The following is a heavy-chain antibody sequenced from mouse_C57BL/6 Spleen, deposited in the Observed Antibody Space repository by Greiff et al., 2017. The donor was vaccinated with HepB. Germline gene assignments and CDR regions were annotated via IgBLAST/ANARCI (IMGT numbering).Heavy chain of an antibody. J-gene: IGHJ4*01. CDR3: ARQQLRLRAMDY. D-gene: IGHD3-2*02. CDR2: IDPSDSYT. V-gene: IGHV1-50*01. CDR1: GYTFTSYW. Sequence: QVQLQQSGAELVKPGASVKLSCKASGYTFTSYWMQWVKQRPGQGLEWIGEIDPSDSYTNYNQKFKGKATLTVDTSSSTAYMQLSSLTSEDSAVYYCARQQLRLRAMDYWGQGTSVTVSS.